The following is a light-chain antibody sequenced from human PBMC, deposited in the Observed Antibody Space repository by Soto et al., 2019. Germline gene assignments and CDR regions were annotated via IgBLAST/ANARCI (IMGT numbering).Light chain of an antibody. Sequence: QSVLTQPPSVSGAPGQRVTISCTGNNSNIGANYDVHWYQKLPGTAPKLLIHGDSNRPSGVPDRFSGSKSGTSASLVIAGLQAEDEADYFCQSYDIRLSAYVFGPGTKVTVL. V-gene: IGLV1-40*01. J-gene: IGLJ1*01. CDR2: GDS. CDR3: QSYDIRLSAYV. CDR1: NSNIGANYD.